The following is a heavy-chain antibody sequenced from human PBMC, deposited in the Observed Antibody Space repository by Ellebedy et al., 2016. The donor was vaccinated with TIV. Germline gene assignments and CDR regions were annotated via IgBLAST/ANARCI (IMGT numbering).Heavy chain of an antibody. V-gene: IGHV3-66*01. CDR3: ARDYRYCSSTSCYPPLRFDY. D-gene: IGHD2-2*01. J-gene: IGHJ4*02. Sequence: GESLKISCAASGFTVSSNYMSWVRQAPGKGLEWVSVIYSGGSTYYADSVKGRFTISRDNSKNTLYLQMNSLRAEDTAVYYCARDYRYCSSTSCYPPLRFDYWGQGTLVTVSS. CDR2: IYSGGST. CDR1: GFTVSSNY.